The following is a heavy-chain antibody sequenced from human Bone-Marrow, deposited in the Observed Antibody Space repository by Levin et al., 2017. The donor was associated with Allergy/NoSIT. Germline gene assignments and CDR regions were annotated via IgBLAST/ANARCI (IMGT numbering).Heavy chain of an antibody. V-gene: IGHV1-2*06. CDR1: GYTFTGYY. D-gene: IGHD3-22*01. Sequence: GESLKISCKASGYTFTGYYVYWVRQAPGQGLEWVGRINSNSGGPNYGKKFQGRVTMTSDTSISTAYLELSRLTSDDTAVYYCARGQQDDNGGHYFCYYSGMDVWGQGTTVTVAS. CDR3: ARGQQDDNGGHYFCYYSGMDV. CDR2: INSNSGGP. J-gene: IGHJ6*02.